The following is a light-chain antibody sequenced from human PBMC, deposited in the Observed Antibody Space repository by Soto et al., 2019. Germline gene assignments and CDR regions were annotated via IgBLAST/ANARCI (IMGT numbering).Light chain of an antibody. V-gene: IGKV3-20*01. CDR2: GAS. CDR1: QSVSSSY. J-gene: IGKJ1*01. Sequence: EIVLPQSPGTLSLSPGERATLSCRASQSVSSSYLAWYQQKPGQAPRLLIYGASSRATGIPDRFSGSGSGTDFTLTISRLEPEDFAVYYCQQYGSSPRITFGQGTRWISN. CDR3: QQYGSSPRIT.